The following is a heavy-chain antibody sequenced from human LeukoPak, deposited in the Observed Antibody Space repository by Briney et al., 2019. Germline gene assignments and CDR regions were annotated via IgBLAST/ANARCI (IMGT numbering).Heavy chain of an antibody. CDR3: ARLPHCGGARCHGGGYYFDY. CDR2: IYHSGSA. Sequence: PSETLSLTCAVSGYSMASGYYWGWSRQPPGKGLELIASIYHSGSASYNPSLRSRVTISLDTSKNDFSLKLSSVTAADTAVYYCARLPHCGGARCHGGGYYFDYWGQGILVTVSS. D-gene: IGHD2-21*01. J-gene: IGHJ4*02. V-gene: IGHV4-38-2*01. CDR1: GYSMASGYY.